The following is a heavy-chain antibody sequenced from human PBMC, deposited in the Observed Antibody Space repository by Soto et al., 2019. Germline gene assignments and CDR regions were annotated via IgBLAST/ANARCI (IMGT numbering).Heavy chain of an antibody. CDR1: GGSVSSGSYY. Sequence: QVQLQESGPGLVKPSETLSLTCTVSGGSVSSGSYYWSWIRQPPGKGLEWIGYIYYSGSTKYNPPPTRRVTISADTSTHRSSPKLSSVTAADTAVYYCSRAGLVDVFAYWAQGTLVTFSS. J-gene: IGHJ4*02. CDR2: IYYSGST. V-gene: IGHV4-61*01. CDR3: SRAGLVDVFAY. D-gene: IGHD2-15*01.